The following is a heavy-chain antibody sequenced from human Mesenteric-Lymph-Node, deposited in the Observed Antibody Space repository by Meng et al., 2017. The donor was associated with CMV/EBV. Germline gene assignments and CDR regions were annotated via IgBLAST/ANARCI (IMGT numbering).Heavy chain of an antibody. J-gene: IGHJ2*01. CDR3: ARVDSSSWDDYFDL. V-gene: IGHV3-74*01. CDR2: INSDGTST. Sequence: SGFTFSSYWMHWVRQAPGEGLVWVSRINSDGTSTTYADSVKGRFTISRDNAKNTLYLQMNSLRAEDTAVYYCARVDSSSWDDYFDLWGRGTLVTVSS. D-gene: IGHD6-13*01. CDR1: GFTFSSYW.